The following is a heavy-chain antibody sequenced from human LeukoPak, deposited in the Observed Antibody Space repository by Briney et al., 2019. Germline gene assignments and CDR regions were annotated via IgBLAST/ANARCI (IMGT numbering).Heavy chain of an antibody. Sequence: GGSLRLSCAASGFTFSSYWMHWVRQAPGKGLVWVSRINSDGSSTSYADSVKGRFTISRDNAKNTLYLQMNSLRAEDTAVYYCARGQYYYDSSGYSEFDYWGQGTLVTVSS. CDR1: GFTFSSYW. CDR2: INSDGSST. D-gene: IGHD3-22*01. CDR3: ARGQYYYDSSGYSEFDY. J-gene: IGHJ4*02. V-gene: IGHV3-74*01.